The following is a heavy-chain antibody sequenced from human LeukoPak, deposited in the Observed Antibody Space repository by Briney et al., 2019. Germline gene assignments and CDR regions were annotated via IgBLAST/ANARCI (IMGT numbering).Heavy chain of an antibody. CDR1: GYTFTSYS. CDR3: TLFDYDSWSAYLH. CDR2: INPGNGKT. V-gene: IGHV1-3*01. J-gene: IGHJ4*02. Sequence: GTSVTVSCKASGYTFTSYSLHWVRQAPGQRLEWMGWINPGNGKTKYPQTFQGRVTISRDTSASTAYMELRSLRSEDTAVYYCTLFDYDSWSAYLHWGQGALVTVSS. D-gene: IGHD3-3*01.